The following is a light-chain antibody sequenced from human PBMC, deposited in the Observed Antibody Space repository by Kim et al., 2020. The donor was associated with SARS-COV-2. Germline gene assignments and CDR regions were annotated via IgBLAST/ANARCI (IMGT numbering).Light chain of an antibody. J-gene: IGLJ2*01. CDR2: DVS. CDR1: SSDVGGYNY. Sequence: GQSVTISSTGTSSDVGGYNYVSWYQQHQGKAPKLMIYDVSKRPSGVPDRFSGSKSCNTASLTISGLQAEDEADYYCCSYAGSYTVVFGGGTQLTVL. CDR3: CSYAGSYTVV. V-gene: IGLV2-11*01.